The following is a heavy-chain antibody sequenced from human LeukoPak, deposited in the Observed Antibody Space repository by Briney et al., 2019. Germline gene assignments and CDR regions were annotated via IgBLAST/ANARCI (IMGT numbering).Heavy chain of an antibody. Sequence: GGSLRLSCAASGFTFSSYAMTWVRQAPGKGLEWVTVICGGGVNTYYADYVKGRLTTSRDNSKNTLYQQMNSLRAEDTAVYSCAKIEPQGPFVYVDYWGPGTLVTSSS. CDR2: ICGGGVNT. CDR1: GFTFSSYA. J-gene: IGHJ4*02. V-gene: IGHV3-23*01. CDR3: AKIEPQGPFVYVDY. D-gene: IGHD3-16*02.